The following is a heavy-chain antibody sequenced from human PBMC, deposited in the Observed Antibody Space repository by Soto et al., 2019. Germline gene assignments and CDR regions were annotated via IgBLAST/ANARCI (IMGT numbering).Heavy chain of an antibody. D-gene: IGHD2-15*01. CDR1: GFTFSSYG. J-gene: IGHJ4*02. CDR3: ARDEVYCSGGSCYSGNDY. Sequence: QVQLVESGGGVVQPGRSLRLSCAASGFTFSSYGMHWVRQAPGKGLEWVAVIWYDGSNKYYADSVKGRFTTSRDNSKNTLYLQMNSLRAEDTAVYYCARDEVYCSGGSCYSGNDYWGQGTLVTVSS. CDR2: IWYDGSNK. V-gene: IGHV3-33*01.